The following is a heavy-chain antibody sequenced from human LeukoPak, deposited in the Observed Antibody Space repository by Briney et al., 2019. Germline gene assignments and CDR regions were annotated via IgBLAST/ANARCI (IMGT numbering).Heavy chain of an antibody. CDR3: ARDYDYGDYPGY. CDR1: GFTFSAYS. V-gene: IGHV3-20*04. D-gene: IGHD4-17*01. J-gene: IGHJ4*02. CDR2: INWNGGRT. Sequence: GGSLRLSCATSGFTFSAYSMNWVRQAPGKGLEWVSGINWNGGRTGYADSVKGRFTISRDNAKNSLYLQMNSLRAEDTALYYCARDYDYGDYPGYWGQGTLVTVSS.